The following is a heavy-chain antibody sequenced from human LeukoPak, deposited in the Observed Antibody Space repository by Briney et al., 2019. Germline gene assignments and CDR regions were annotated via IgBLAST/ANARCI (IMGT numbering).Heavy chain of an antibody. CDR3: ARDIWSTLYYHYYGMDV. J-gene: IGHJ6*02. V-gene: IGHV1-69*13. CDR2: IIPIFGTA. D-gene: IGHD3-16*01. Sequence: SVKVSCTASGGTFSSYAISWVRQAPGQGLEWMGGIIPIFGTANYAQKFQGRVTITADESTSTAYMGLSSLRSEDTAVYYCARDIWSTLYYHYYGMDVWGQGTTVTVSS. CDR1: GGTFSSYA.